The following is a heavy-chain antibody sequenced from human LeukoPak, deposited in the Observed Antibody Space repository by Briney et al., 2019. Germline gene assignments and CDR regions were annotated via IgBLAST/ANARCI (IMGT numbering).Heavy chain of an antibody. CDR2: ISAGGGST. CDR3: AKDGFDYYDSSGYSYFHY. D-gene: IGHD3-22*01. V-gene: IGHV3-23*01. CDR1: GFTFSNHP. Sequence: PGGSLRLSCAASGFTFSNHPMSWGRQAPGKGLQWVSGISAGGGSTYYADSVKGRFTLSRDNSKNTLYLQMNSLRAEDTAVYYCAKDGFDYYDSSGYSYFHYWGQGTLVTVSS. J-gene: IGHJ4*02.